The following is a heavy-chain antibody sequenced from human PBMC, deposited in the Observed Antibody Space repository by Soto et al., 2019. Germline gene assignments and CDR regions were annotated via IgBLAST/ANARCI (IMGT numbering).Heavy chain of an antibody. D-gene: IGHD1-26*01. CDR1: GGSFSGYY. Sequence: PSETLSLTCAVYGGSFSGYYWSWIRQPPGKGLEWIGEINHSGSTNYNPSLKSRVTISVDTSKNQSSLKLSSVTAADTAVYYCAGIVGATGAFDIWGQGTMVTVSS. V-gene: IGHV4-34*01. J-gene: IGHJ3*02. CDR3: AGIVGATGAFDI. CDR2: INHSGST.